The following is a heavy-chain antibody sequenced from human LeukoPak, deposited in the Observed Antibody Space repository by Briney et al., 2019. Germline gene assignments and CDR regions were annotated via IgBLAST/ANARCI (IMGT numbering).Heavy chain of an antibody. V-gene: IGHV4-59*01. D-gene: IGHD1-14*01. CDR1: GGSISSYY. Sequence: NPSETLSLTCTVSGGSISSYYWSWIRQPPGKGLEWIGYIYYSGSTNYNPSLKSRVTISVDTSKNQFSLKLSSVTAADTAVYYCARDRTGSYWGQGTLVTVSS. CDR3: ARDRTGSY. CDR2: IYYSGST. J-gene: IGHJ4*02.